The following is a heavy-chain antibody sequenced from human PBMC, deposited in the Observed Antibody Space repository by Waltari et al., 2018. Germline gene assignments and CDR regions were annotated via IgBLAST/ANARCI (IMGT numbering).Heavy chain of an antibody. CDR2: IYTSGST. V-gene: IGHV4-61*09. Sequence: QVQLQESGPGLVKPSQTLSLTCTVSGGSISSGSYYWSWIRQPAGKGLEWIGYIYTSGSTNYNPSLKSRVTISVDTSKNQFSLKLSSLRSEDTAVYYCASSVGMWQWLVRDHYYYGMDVWGQGTTVTVSS. CDR3: ASSVGMWQWLVRDHYYYGMDV. CDR1: GGSISSGSYY. J-gene: IGHJ6*02. D-gene: IGHD6-19*01.